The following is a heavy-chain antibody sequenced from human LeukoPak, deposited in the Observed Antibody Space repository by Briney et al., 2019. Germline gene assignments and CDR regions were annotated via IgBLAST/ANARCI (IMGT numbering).Heavy chain of an antibody. V-gene: IGHV3-48*03. D-gene: IGHD2-21*01. J-gene: IGHJ4*02. CDR3: ARIARGY. Sequence: GGSLRLSCAASGFTFSSYEMNWVRQAPGKGLEWIAYISSSGSTKYCADSVKGRFTISRDNAKNSLYLQMNSLRAEDTALYYCARIARGYWGQGTLVTVPS. CDR2: ISSSGSTK. CDR1: GFTFSSYE.